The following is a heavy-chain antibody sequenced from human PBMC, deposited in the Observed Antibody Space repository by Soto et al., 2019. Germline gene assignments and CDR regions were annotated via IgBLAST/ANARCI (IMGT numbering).Heavy chain of an antibody. D-gene: IGHD6-13*01. CDR2: IYYSGNT. CDR3: ARLSGSWQSRFDP. Sequence: QVQLQESGPGLVKPSQTLSLTCIVSGGSISSNDFYWSWIRQHPGQGLEWIGYIYYSGNTYYNPSNKSRVQILLDTSKNQFSLKVSSVTAADTAVYYCARLSGSWQSRFDPWGQGTLVTVSS. CDR1: GGSISSNDFY. V-gene: IGHV4-31*03. J-gene: IGHJ5*02.